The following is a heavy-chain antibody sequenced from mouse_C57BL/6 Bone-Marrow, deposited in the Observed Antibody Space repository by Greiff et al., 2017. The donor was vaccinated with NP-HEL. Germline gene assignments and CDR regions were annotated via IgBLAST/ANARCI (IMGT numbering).Heavy chain of an antibody. Sequence: QVQLQQSGPELVKPGASVKLSCKASGYAFSSSGMNWVKQRPGKGLEWIGRIDPGDGDTNYNGKFKGKATLTADKSSSTAYMHLSSLTSEDSAVYFGARANLDEEGAWFAYWGQGTLVTVSA. CDR2: IDPGDGDT. V-gene: IGHV1-82*01. CDR3: ARANLDEEGAWFAY. CDR1: GYAFSSSG. J-gene: IGHJ3*01.